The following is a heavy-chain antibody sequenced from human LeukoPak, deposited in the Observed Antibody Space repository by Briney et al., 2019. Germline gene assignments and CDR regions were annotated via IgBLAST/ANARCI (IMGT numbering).Heavy chain of an antibody. CDR3: ARGRSITILRGVAISDGFDI. CDR1: GLTFSTYE. D-gene: IGHD3-10*01. Sequence: GGSLRLSCAASGLTFSTYEMNWVRQAPGKGLEWVSSIATSSDYIYYAGSLKGRFTISRDNAKNSLYLHMNSLRPDDTAVYYCARGRSITILRGVAISDGFDIWGQGTKVTVS. V-gene: IGHV3-21*06. CDR2: IATSSDYI. J-gene: IGHJ3*02.